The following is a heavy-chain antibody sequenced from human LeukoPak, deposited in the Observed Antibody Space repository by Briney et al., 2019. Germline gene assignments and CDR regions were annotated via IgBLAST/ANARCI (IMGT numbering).Heavy chain of an antibody. CDR1: GYTFTGYC. D-gene: IGHD1-26*01. CDR2: INPNSGGT. J-gene: IGHJ5*02. V-gene: IGHV1-2*02. CDR3: ANILSGNYNWFDP. Sequence: GASVKVSCKASGYTFTGYCMHWVRQAPGQGLEWMGWINPNSGGTNYAQKFQGRVTMTRDTSISTAYMELSRLRSDDTAVYYCANILSGNYNWFDPWGQGTLVTVSS.